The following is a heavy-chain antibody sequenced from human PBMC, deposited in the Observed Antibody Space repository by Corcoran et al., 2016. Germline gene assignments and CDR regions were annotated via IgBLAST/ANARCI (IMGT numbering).Heavy chain of an antibody. J-gene: IGHJ5*02. CDR2: ISSSSYI. Sequence: ELQLVESGGGLVKPGGSLRLSCAASGFTFSSYSMNWVRQAPGKGLEWVSSISSSSYIYYADSVKGRFTISSDNAKNSLYLQMNSLRAEDRAVYYCARDSSSSGYNWFDPWGQGTLVTVSS. CDR1: GFTFSSYS. V-gene: IGHV3-21*01. D-gene: IGHD6-6*01. CDR3: ARDSSSSGYNWFDP.